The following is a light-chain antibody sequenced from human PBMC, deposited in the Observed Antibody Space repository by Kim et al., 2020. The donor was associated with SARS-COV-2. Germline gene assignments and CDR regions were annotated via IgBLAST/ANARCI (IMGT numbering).Light chain of an antibody. J-gene: IGLJ1*01. Sequence: QTVRITCQGDSLSSYYASWYQQKPGQAPVLVIYGKNNRPPGIPDRFSGSSSGNTASLTITGAQAEDEADYYCNSRDSSGNHLRVFGTGTKVTVL. CDR3: NSRDSSGNHLRV. CDR2: GKN. V-gene: IGLV3-19*01. CDR1: SLSSYY.